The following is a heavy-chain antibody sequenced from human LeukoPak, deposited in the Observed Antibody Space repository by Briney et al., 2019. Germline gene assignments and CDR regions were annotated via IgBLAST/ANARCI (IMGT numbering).Heavy chain of an antibody. CDR2: INPKTGGT. V-gene: IGHV1-2*02. CDR1: GYTFTGFF. J-gene: IGHJ6*03. CDR3: ARGREILVVPFYYYIDV. Sequence: GASVKVSCKTSGYTFTGFFIHWVRLAPGQGLEWMGWINPKTGGTNYGQKFHGRVTMTRDTSVGTVYMELRRLRYDDTAVYYCARGREILVVPFYYYIDVWGRGTTVTVSS. D-gene: IGHD2-2*01.